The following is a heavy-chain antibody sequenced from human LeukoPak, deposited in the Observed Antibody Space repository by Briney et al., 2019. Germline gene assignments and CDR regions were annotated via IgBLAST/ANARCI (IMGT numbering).Heavy chain of an antibody. J-gene: IGHJ5*02. CDR2: IYYSGST. V-gene: IGHV4-59*12. Sequence: SETLSLTCTVSGGSISSYYWSRIRQPPGKGLEWIGYIYYSGSTNYNPSLKSRVTMSVDTSKNQFSLKLSSVTAADTAVYYCARVYGGNSDWFDPWGQGTLVTVSS. CDR1: GGSISSYY. CDR3: ARVYGGNSDWFDP. D-gene: IGHD4-23*01.